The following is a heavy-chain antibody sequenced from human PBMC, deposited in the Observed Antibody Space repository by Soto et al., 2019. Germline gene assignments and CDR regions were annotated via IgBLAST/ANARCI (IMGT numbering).Heavy chain of an antibody. Sequence: GGSLILSCAASGFTFSYYGMHWVRQAPGKGLECVALVSSDGSNLFYADSVKGRFTISRDNSKNTLYLQMNSLRAEDTAVYYCAKNTGGNSYYFDFWGQGTLVTVSS. V-gene: IGHV3-30*18. CDR2: VSSDGSNL. CDR1: GFTFSYYG. D-gene: IGHD2-21*01. J-gene: IGHJ4*02. CDR3: AKNTGGNSYYFDF.